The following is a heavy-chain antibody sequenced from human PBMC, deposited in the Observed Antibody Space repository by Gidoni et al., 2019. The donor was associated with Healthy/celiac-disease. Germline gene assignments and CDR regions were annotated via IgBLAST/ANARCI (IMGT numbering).Heavy chain of an antibody. CDR2: LSYDGSNK. J-gene: IGHJ6*02. CDR1: GFTFSSYA. V-gene: IGHV3-30*04. Sequence: VQLVESGGGVVQPGRSLRLSCDAAGFTFSSYAMHWVRPDPGKGLEWVAMLSYDGSNKYYADSVKGRFTISRDNSKNTLYLQMNSLRAEDTAVYYCARNGNPITFGGVIATKIYYYYGMDVWGQGTTVTVSS. D-gene: IGHD3-16*02. CDR3: ARNGNPITFGGVIATKIYYYYGMDV.